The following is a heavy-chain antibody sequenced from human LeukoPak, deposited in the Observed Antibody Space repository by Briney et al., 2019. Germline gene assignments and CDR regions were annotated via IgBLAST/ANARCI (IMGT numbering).Heavy chain of an antibody. Sequence: ASVKVSCKASGYTFTSYGISWVRQAPGQGLEWMGWISAYNGNTNYAQKLQGRVTTTTDTSTSTAYMELRSLRSDDTAVYYCARDPHYDILTGPATNDALDIWGQGTMVTVSS. CDR3: ARDPHYDILTGPATNDALDI. D-gene: IGHD3-9*01. V-gene: IGHV1-18*01. CDR1: GYTFTSYG. J-gene: IGHJ3*02. CDR2: ISAYNGNT.